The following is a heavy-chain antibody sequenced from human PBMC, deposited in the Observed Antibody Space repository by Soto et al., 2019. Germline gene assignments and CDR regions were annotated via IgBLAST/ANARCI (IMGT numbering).Heavy chain of an antibody. J-gene: IGHJ3*02. Sequence: EASVKVSCKASGYTFTSYDINWVRQATGQGLEWMGWMNPNSGNTGYAQKFQGRVTMTRNTSISTAYMELSSLRSEDTAVYYCASLDTYYDILTGAPDAFDIWGQGTMVTVSS. CDR2: MNPNSGNT. D-gene: IGHD3-9*01. CDR1: GYTFTSYD. V-gene: IGHV1-8*01. CDR3: ASLDTYYDILTGAPDAFDI.